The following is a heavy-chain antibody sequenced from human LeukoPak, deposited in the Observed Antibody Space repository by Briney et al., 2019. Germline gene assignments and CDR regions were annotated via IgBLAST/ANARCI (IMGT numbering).Heavy chain of an antibody. J-gene: IGHJ4*02. V-gene: IGHV4-4*07. CDR3: ARDMIAAAGTSKNFDY. Sequence: PSETLSLTCTVSGGSISSYYWSWIRQPAGKGLEWIGRIYTSGSTNYNPSLKSRVTMSVDTSKNQFSLKLSSVTAADTAVYYCARDMIAAAGTSKNFDYWGQGTLVTVSS. CDR1: GGSISSYY. CDR2: IYTSGST. D-gene: IGHD6-13*01.